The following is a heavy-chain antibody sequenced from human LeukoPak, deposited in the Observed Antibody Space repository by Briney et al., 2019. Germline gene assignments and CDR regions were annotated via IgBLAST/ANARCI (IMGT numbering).Heavy chain of an antibody. D-gene: IGHD1-26*01. CDR2: IIPIFGTA. Sequence: ASVKVSCKASGGTFSSYAISWVRQAPGQGLEWMGGIIPIFGTANYARKFQGRVTITADESTSTAYMELSSLRSEDTAVYYCARDKGGSYEGEVFDYWGQGTLVTVSS. CDR1: GGTFSSYA. CDR3: ARDKGGSYEGEVFDY. J-gene: IGHJ4*02. V-gene: IGHV1-69*13.